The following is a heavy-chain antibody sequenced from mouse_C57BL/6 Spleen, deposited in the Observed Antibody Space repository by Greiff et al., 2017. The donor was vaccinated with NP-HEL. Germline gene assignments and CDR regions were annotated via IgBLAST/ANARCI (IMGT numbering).Heavy chain of an antibody. CDR3: ARSGSSSTSWFAY. D-gene: IGHD1-1*01. CDR1: GFTFSDYG. V-gene: IGHV5-17*01. J-gene: IGHJ3*01. CDR2: ISSGSSTI. Sequence: EVHLVESGGGLVKPGGSLKLSCAASGFTFSDYGMHWVRQAPEKGLEWVAYISSGSSTIYYADTVKGRFTISRDNAKNTLFLQMTSLRSEDTAMYYCARSGSSSTSWFAYWGQGTLVTVSA.